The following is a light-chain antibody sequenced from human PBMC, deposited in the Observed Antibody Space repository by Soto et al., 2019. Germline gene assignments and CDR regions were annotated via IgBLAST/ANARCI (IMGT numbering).Light chain of an antibody. CDR3: AGWDDCVVV. V-gene: IGLV1-47*01. CDR2: RNN. CDR1: SSNIGSAY. J-gene: IGLJ2*01. Sequence: QSVLTQPPSASGTPGQTVTISCSGSSSNIGSAYIYWYQHLPGTAPKLLIYRNNQRPSGVPDRFSASKSGTSASLAISGLRSEDDADYYCAGWDDCVVVFGGGTKVTVL.